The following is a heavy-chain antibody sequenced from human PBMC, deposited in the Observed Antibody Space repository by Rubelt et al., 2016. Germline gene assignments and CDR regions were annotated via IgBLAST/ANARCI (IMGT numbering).Heavy chain of an antibody. Sequence: EVQLVESGGDLVQPGRSLRLSCAASGFTFSSYSMNWVRQAPGKGLEWVSYISSSSSTIYYADSVKGRFTISRDNAKNSLYLQMNSLRAEDTAVYYCASSRFPTDYWGQGTLVTVSS. CDR3: ASSRFPTDY. CDR2: ISSSSSTI. D-gene: IGHD3-10*01. J-gene: IGHJ4*02. CDR1: GFTFSSYS. V-gene: IGHV3-48*01.